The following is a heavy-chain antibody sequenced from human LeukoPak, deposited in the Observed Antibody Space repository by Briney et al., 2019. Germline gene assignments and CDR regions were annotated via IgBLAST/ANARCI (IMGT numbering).Heavy chain of an antibody. J-gene: IGHJ4*02. CDR3: AKAVQLWSHFDY. Sequence: GGSLRLSCAASGFTFSSYAMHWVRQAPGKGLEWVAFIRYDGSNKYYADSVKGRFTISRDNSKNTLYLQMNSLRAEDTAVYYCAKAVQLWSHFDYWGQGTLVTVSS. D-gene: IGHD5-18*01. CDR1: GFTFSSYA. CDR2: IRYDGSNK. V-gene: IGHV3-30*02.